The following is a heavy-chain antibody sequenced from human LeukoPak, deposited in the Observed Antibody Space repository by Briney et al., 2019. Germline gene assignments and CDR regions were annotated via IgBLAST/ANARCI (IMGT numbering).Heavy chain of an antibody. Sequence: ASVKVTCKASGYTFTAYYIHWVRQAPGQGLEWMGWINPNSGGTNYAQKFQGRVTMTRDTSISTAYMELSRLRSDDTAVYFCARRCDTSSYYTYYFDYWGQGTLVTVSS. J-gene: IGHJ4*02. V-gene: IGHV1-2*02. CDR1: GYTFTAYY. CDR3: ARRCDTSSYYTYYFDY. D-gene: IGHD3-22*01. CDR2: INPNSGGT.